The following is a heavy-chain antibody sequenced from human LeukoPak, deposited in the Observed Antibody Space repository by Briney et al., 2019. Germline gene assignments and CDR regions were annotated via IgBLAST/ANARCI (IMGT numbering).Heavy chain of an antibody. Sequence: QSSETLSLTCTVSGGSISSYYWSWIRQPAGKGLEWIGRIYTSGSTNYNPSLKSRVTMSVDTSKNQFSLKLSSVTAADTAVYYCARKGTDYGGNWYFDLWGRGTLVTVSS. CDR2: IYTSGST. V-gene: IGHV4-4*07. CDR1: GGSISSYY. D-gene: IGHD4-17*01. CDR3: ARKGTDYGGNWYFDL. J-gene: IGHJ2*01.